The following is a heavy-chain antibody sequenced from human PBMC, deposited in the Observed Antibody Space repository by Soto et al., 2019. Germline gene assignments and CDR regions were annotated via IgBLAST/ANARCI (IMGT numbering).Heavy chain of an antibody. V-gene: IGHV3-13*01. CDR1: GFTFSSYD. Sequence: EVQLVESGGGLAQPGGSLRLSCAASGFTFSSYDMHWVRQATGKGLEWVSAIGTAGDTYYPGSVKGRFTISRENAKNSLYLQMNSLRAGDTAVYYCARAVVAARPYYMDVWGKGTTVTVSS. CDR2: IGTAGDT. J-gene: IGHJ6*03. CDR3: ARAVVAARPYYMDV. D-gene: IGHD6-6*01.